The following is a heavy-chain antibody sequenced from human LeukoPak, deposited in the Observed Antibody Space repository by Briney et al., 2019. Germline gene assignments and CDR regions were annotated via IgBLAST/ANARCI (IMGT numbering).Heavy chain of an antibody. CDR1: GYTFTGSGWY. CDR3: ARDGPAQMVDFDY. Sequence: GASVKVSCKASGYTFTGSGWYLYWLRQAPGQGLECVGWIHPNNGATLYAQKFQGRVAMTTDTSISTAYMELSRLRPDDTAMYYCARDGPAQMVDFDYWGQGTLVTVSS. CDR2: IHPNNGAT. V-gene: IGHV1-2*02. J-gene: IGHJ4*02. D-gene: IGHD3-10*01.